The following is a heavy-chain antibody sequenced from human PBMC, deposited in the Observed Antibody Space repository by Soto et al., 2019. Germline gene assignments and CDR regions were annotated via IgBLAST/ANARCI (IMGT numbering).Heavy chain of an antibody. CDR3: ARHIAMIVVVIIPWNAFDI. V-gene: IGHV4-39*01. CDR1: GGSISSYY. CDR2: IYYSGST. D-gene: IGHD3-22*01. Sequence: PSETLSLTCTVSGGSISSYYWGWIRQPPGKGLEWIGSIYYSGSTYYNPSLKSRVTISVDTSKNQFSLKLSSVTAADTAVYYCARHIAMIVVVIIPWNAFDIWGQGTMVTVSS. J-gene: IGHJ3*02.